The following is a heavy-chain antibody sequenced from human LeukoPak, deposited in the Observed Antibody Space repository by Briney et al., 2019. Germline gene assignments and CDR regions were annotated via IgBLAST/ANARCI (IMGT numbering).Heavy chain of an antibody. Sequence: ASVKVSCKASGYTFTSYYMHWVRQAPGQGLEWMGIINPSGGSTSYAQKFQGRVTMTRDTSTSTVYMELSSLRSEDTAVYYCARHRYSGSSQAGNAFDIWGQGTMVTVSS. CDR1: GYTFTSYY. D-gene: IGHD1-26*01. CDR2: INPSGGST. J-gene: IGHJ3*02. V-gene: IGHV1-46*01. CDR3: ARHRYSGSSQAGNAFDI.